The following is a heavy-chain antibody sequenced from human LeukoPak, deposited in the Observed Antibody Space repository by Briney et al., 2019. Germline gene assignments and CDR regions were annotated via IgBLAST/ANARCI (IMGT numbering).Heavy chain of an antibody. V-gene: IGHV3-7*01. Sequence: GGSLRLSCAASGFTLSYYWMTWVRQAPGKGLEWVANIKPDGSEDYYVDSVKGRFIVSRDNAKNSLYLEMNNLRVEDTAVYYCASTSWTGYDYWGQGTLVTVSS. D-gene: IGHD3/OR15-3a*01. J-gene: IGHJ4*02. CDR3: ASTSWTGYDY. CDR2: IKPDGSED. CDR1: GFTLSYYW.